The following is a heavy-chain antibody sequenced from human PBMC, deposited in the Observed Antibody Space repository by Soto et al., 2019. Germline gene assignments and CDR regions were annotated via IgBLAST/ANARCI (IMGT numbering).Heavy chain of an antibody. CDR3: AKGGGGGYCSGGSCSLFMPLDY. J-gene: IGHJ4*02. CDR2: ISYDGSNK. V-gene: IGHV3-30*18. Sequence: QVQLVESGGGVVQPGRSLRLSCAASGFTFSSYGMHWVRQAPGKGLEWVAVISYDGSNKYYADSVKGRFTISRDNSKNKLYLQMNSLRAEDTAVYYCAKGGGGGYCSGGSCSLFMPLDYWGQGTLVTVSS. D-gene: IGHD2-15*01. CDR1: GFTFSSYG.